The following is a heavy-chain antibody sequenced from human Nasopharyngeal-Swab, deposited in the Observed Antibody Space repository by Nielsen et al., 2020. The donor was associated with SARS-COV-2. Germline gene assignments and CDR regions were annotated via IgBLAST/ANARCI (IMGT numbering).Heavy chain of an antibody. D-gene: IGHD3-10*01. V-gene: IGHV3-21*01. Sequence: GGSLRLSCAASGFNFSSYSMNWVRQAPGKGLEWVSSISSSSSYIYYADSVKGRFTISRDNAKNSLYLQMNSLRAEDTAVYYCARARRGVDYYMDVWGKGTTVTVSS. J-gene: IGHJ6*03. CDR1: GFNFSSYS. CDR3: ARARRGVDYYMDV. CDR2: ISSSSSYI.